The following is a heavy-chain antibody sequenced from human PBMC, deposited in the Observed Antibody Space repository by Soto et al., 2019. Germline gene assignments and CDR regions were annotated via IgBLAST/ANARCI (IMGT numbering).Heavy chain of an antibody. D-gene: IGHD3-10*01. CDR1: GYSFTSYW. J-gene: IGHJ6*02. CDR3: ASSVGSGSYYRPPNYYYYGMDV. CDR2: IDPSGSYT. Sequence: PGESLKISCKGSGYSFTSYWISWVRQMPGKGLEWMGRIDPSGSYTNYSPSFQGHVTISADKSISTAYLQWSSLKASDTAMYYCASSVGSGSYYRPPNYYYYGMDVWGQGTTVTVSS. V-gene: IGHV5-10-1*01.